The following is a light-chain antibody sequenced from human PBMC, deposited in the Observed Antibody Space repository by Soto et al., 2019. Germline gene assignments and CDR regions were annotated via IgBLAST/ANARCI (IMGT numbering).Light chain of an antibody. V-gene: IGKV3-15*01. CDR2: GAS. CDR1: QSVSSN. Sequence: EIVMTQSPATLSVSPGERATLSCRASQSVSSNLAWYQQKPGQAPRLLIYGASTRATGIPDRFSGSGSGTELTLTISSLQSEDFAVYYCQQYNNWPYTFGQGTKLEIK. CDR3: QQYNNWPYT. J-gene: IGKJ2*01.